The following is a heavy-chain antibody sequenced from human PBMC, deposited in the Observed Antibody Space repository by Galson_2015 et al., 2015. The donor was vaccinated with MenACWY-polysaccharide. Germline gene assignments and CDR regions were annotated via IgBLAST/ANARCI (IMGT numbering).Heavy chain of an antibody. D-gene: IGHD3-10*01. Sequence: SLRLSCAGSGLTFGNWGMTWVRQGPGKGLVWVASITKDGSEKYYVDSVKGRFTISRDNAKDSLYLQMTSLRGEDPAVYFRARGHLGPGLWLHGTPVTVTS. J-gene: IGHJ6*02. CDR3: ARGHLGPGL. CDR1: GLTFGNWG. CDR2: ITKDGSEK. V-gene: IGHV3-7*01.